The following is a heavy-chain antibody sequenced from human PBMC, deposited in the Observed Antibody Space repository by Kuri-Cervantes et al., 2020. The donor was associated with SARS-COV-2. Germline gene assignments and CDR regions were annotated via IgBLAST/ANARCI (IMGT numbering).Heavy chain of an antibody. D-gene: IGHD6-13*01. J-gene: IGHJ4*02. CDR1: GFTFSSYG. V-gene: IGHV3-30*02. CDR2: IRYDGSNK. CDR3: AKDSGLAAAGLFDY. Sequence: GESLKISCAASGFTFSSYGMHWVRQAPGKGLEWVAFIRYDGSNKYYADSVKGRFTISRDNSKNTPYLQMNSLRAEDTAVYYCAKDSGLAAAGLFDYWGQGTLVTVSS.